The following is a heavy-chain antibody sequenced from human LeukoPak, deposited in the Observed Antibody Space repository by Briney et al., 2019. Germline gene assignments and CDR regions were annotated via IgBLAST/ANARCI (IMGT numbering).Heavy chain of an antibody. J-gene: IGHJ5*02. CDR2: MNPNSGNT. V-gene: IGHV1-8*01. Sequence: ASVKVSCKASGYTFTSYDLNWVRQATGQGLEWMGWMNPNSGNTGYAQKFQGRVTMTRNTSISTAYMELSSLRSEDTAVYYCARGRWAPYYSSGWYWFDPWGQGTLVTVSS. D-gene: IGHD6-19*01. CDR3: ARGRWAPYYSSGWYWFDP. CDR1: GYTFTSYD.